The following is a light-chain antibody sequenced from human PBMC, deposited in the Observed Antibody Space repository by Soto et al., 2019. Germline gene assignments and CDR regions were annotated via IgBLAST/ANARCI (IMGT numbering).Light chain of an antibody. CDR1: QTLRHRDGKTY. CDR3: MQSIQPAFT. V-gene: IGKV2D-29*01. J-gene: IGKJ2*01. Sequence: EIVMTQNPLSLSVTPGQPASISCKSSQTLRHRDGKTYLYWYLQRTGQPPQLLIHEASNRFSGVPDRFSGSGSETDFTLKISRVEAEDVGVYYFMQSIQPAFTFGQGTKLEIK. CDR2: EAS.